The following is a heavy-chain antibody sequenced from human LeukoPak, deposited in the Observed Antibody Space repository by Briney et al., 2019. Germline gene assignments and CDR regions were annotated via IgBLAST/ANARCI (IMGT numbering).Heavy chain of an antibody. V-gene: IGHV4-39*01. CDR3: ARHVGYCSGGSCYWGY. CDR2: MFYSGST. Sequence: SETLSPTCTVSGGSITGSSYYWGWIRQPPGKGLEWIGSMFYSGSTYYNPSLKSRVTTSVDTSKNQFSLRMSSVTAADTAVYFCARHVGYCSGGSCYWGYWGQGTLVTVSS. J-gene: IGHJ4*02. D-gene: IGHD2-15*01. CDR1: GGSITGSSYY.